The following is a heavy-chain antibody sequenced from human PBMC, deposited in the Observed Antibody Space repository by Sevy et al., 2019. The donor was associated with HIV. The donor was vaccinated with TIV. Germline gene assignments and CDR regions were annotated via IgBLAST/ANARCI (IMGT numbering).Heavy chain of an antibody. Sequence: ASVKVSCKASGYTFTSYGISWVRQAPGQGLEWMGWISAYNGNTNYAQKLQGRVTMTTDTSTSTAYMELRSLRSDDTAVYYCAREMNYYDSSGYYSQYYFDCCGQGTLVTVSS. J-gene: IGHJ4*02. D-gene: IGHD3-22*01. CDR2: ISAYNGNT. CDR3: AREMNYYDSSGYYSQYYFDC. V-gene: IGHV1-18*01. CDR1: GYTFTSYG.